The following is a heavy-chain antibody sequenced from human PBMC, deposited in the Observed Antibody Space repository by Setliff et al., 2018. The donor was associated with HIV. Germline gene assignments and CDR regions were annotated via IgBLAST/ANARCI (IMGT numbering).Heavy chain of an antibody. D-gene: IGHD3-3*01. V-gene: IGHV3-7*03. CDR1: GFTFNTYW. J-gene: IGHJ4*02. Sequence: GSLRLSCAASGFTFNTYWMTWVRQAPGKGLEWVANMNQNGGDKNYVGSVRGRFTISRDNAKSSLYLQMNSLRAEDTAVYYCARGPQYNFWGGYLGLWGQGTLVTVSS. CDR3: ARGPQYNFWGGYLGL. CDR2: MNQNGGDK.